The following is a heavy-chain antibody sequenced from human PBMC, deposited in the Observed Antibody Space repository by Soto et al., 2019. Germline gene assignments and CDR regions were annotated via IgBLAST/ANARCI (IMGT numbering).Heavy chain of an antibody. CDR2: INPNSGGT. J-gene: IGHJ3*02. CDR1: GYSFTGHY. D-gene: IGHD3-16*01. CDR3: AKSDGAEENDAVDI. V-gene: IGHV1-2*04. Sequence: QVRLVQSGPEVRKPGASVKISCEASGYSFTGHYLHWVRQAPGHGLEWMGWINPNSGGTNYAQKFQDWISITRDKALSTVYMDLSSLRSEDTAMYYCAKSDGAEENDAVDIGGQGTMISVS.